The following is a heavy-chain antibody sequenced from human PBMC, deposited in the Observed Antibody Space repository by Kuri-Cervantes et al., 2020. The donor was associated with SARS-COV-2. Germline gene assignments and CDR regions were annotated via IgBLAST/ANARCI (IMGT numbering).Heavy chain of an antibody. J-gene: IGHJ4*02. D-gene: IGHD3-10*01. CDR1: GFTFSSYA. CDR2: ISYDGSNK. Sequence: GGSLRLSCAASGFTFSSYAMHWIRQAPGKGLEWVAVISYDGSNKYYADSVKGRFTISRDNSKNTLYLQMNSLRAEDTAVYYCTTDSKGADYYGSGSPPYFDYWGQGTLVTVSS. V-gene: IGHV3-30-3*01. CDR3: TTDSKGADYYGSGSPPYFDY.